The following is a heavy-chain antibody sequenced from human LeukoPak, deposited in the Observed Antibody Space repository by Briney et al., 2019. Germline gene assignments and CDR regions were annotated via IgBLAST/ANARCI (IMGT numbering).Heavy chain of an antibody. CDR1: GYSISSGYY. V-gene: IGHV4-38-2*02. J-gene: IGHJ3*02. Sequence: SETLSLTCTVSGYSISSGYYWGWIRQPLGKGLEWIGSIYHSGSTYYNPSLKSRVTISVDTSKNQFSLKLSSVTAADTAVYYCASRYYYDSSGYYPGAFDIWGQGTMVTVSS. CDR2: IYHSGST. CDR3: ASRYYYDSSGYYPGAFDI. D-gene: IGHD3-22*01.